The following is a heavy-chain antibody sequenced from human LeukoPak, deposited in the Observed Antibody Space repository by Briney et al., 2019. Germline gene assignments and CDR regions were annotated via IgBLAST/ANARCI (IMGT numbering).Heavy chain of an antibody. V-gene: IGHV3-7*01. J-gene: IGHJ4*02. D-gene: IGHD2-15*01. Sequence: GGSLRLSCATSGFRFSNYWMTWVRQAPGKGLEWVASIKEDGSKTYYVDSLKARFTISRDNAQMSLYLRMNSLRVDDTAVYYCARDVAVVESATSNFDHWGQGTLVSVSS. CDR1: GFRFSNYW. CDR2: IKEDGSKT. CDR3: ARDVAVVESATSNFDH.